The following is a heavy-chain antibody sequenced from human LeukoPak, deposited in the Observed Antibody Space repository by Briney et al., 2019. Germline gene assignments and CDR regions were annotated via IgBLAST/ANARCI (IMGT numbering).Heavy chain of an antibody. CDR1: GGSISSGGYS. V-gene: IGHV4-30-2*01. CDR3: ARTSIAARRANTFDI. CDR2: IYHSGST. D-gene: IGHD6-6*01. Sequence: SQTLSLTCAVSGGSISSGGYSWSWIRQPPGKGLEWIGYIYHSGSTYYNPSLKSRVTISVDRSKNQFSLKLSSVTAADTAVYYCARTSIAARRANTFDIWGQGTMVTVSS. J-gene: IGHJ3*02.